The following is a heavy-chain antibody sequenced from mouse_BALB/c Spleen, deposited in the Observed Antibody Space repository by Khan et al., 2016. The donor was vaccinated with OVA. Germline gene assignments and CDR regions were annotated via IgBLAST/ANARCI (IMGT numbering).Heavy chain of an antibody. CDR3: AGGGGGNRFAY. V-gene: IGHV1S137*01. CDR1: GYTFTDFT. CDR2: ISTYYGHA. J-gene: IGHJ3*01. Sequence: QVQLQQSGAELVRPGVSVKISCKGSGYTFTDFTMHWVKQSHAMSLEWIGVISTYYGHATYNQKFKDKATMTVDKSSSTAYMELARLTSEEFAIYYFAGGGGGNRFAYWGQGTLVTVSA.